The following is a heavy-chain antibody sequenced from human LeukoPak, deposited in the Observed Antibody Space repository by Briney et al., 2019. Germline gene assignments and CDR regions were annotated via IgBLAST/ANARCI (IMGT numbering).Heavy chain of an antibody. CDR2: TSSSSSYI. CDR3: ARSSYSSSWYTQRFLSDYYMDV. D-gene: IGHD6-13*01. CDR1: GFTFSSYG. J-gene: IGHJ6*03. Sequence: GGSLRLSCAASGFTFSSYGMHWVRQAPGKGLEWVSSTSSSSSYIYYADSVKGRFTISRDNAKNSLYLQMNSLRAEDTAVYYCARSSYSSSWYTQRFLSDYYMDVWGKGTTVTVSS. V-gene: IGHV3-21*01.